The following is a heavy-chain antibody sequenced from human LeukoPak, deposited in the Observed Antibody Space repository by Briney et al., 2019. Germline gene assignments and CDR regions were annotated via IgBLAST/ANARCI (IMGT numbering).Heavy chain of an antibody. CDR2: IIPIFGTA. CDR1: GGTFSSYA. CDR3: ALGTVQLWQNGFDP. V-gene: IGHV1-69*13. Sequence: VKVSCKASGGTFSSYAISWVRQAPGQGLEWMGGIIPIFGTANYAQKFQGRVTITTDESTSTAYMELSGLRSEDTAVYYCALGTVQLWQNGFDPWGQGTLVTVSS. J-gene: IGHJ5*02. D-gene: IGHD5-18*01.